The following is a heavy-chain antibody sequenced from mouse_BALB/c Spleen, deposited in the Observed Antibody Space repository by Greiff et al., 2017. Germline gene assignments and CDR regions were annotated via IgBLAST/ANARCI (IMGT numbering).Heavy chain of an antibody. CDR1: GFTFSSFG. J-gene: IGHJ2*01. Sequence: EVNLVESGGGLVQPGGSRKLSCAASGFTFSSFGMHWVRQAPEKGLEWVAYISSGSSTIYYADTVKGRFTISRDNPKNTLFLQMTSLRSEDTAMYYCAREGSYEFDYWGQGTTLTVSS. V-gene: IGHV5-17*02. CDR2: ISSGSSTI. D-gene: IGHD2-14*01. CDR3: AREGSYEFDY.